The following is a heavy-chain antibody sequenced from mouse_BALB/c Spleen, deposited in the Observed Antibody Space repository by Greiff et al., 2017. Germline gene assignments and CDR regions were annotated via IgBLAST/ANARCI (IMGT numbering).Heavy chain of an antibody. CDR1: GFTFSSYA. CDR2: ISSGGST. CDR3: ARDGNYDV. D-gene: IGHD1-1*01. J-gene: IGHJ1*01. Sequence: EVQLVESGGGLVKPGGSLKLSCAASGFTFSSYAMSWVRQTPEKRLEWVASISSGGSTYYPDSVKGRFTISRDNARNILYLQMSSLRSEDTAMYYCARDGNYDVWGAGTTVTVSS. V-gene: IGHV5-6-5*01.